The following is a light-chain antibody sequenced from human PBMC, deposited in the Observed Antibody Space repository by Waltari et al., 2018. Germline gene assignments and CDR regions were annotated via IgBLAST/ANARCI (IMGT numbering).Light chain of an antibody. Sequence: QSALTQPASVSGSPGQSITISCTGTSSDVGGYDFVSWYQQYPGKAPTLVIYDVYYRPSGVSHRFSASKSGNTASLTISGLQTEDETDYYCSSYTSISTSVVFGGGTKLTVL. CDR2: DVY. CDR1: SSDVGGYDF. V-gene: IGLV2-14*03. J-gene: IGLJ2*01. CDR3: SSYTSISTSVV.